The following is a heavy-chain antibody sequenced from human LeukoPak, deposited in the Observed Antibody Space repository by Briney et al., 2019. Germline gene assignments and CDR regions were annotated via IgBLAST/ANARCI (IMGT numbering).Heavy chain of an antibody. Sequence: GRSLRLSCAASGFTFSSYGMHWVRQAPGKGLEWVAVISYDGSNKYYADSVKGRFTISRDNSKNTLYLQMNSLRAEDTAVYYCAKDYYDSSGYYYGYWGQGTLVTVSS. CDR3: AKDYYDSSGYYYGY. J-gene: IGHJ4*02. CDR2: ISYDGSNK. D-gene: IGHD3-22*01. CDR1: GFTFSSYG. V-gene: IGHV3-30*18.